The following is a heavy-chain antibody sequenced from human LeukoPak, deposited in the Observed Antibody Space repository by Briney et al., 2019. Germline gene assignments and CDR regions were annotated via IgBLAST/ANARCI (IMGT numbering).Heavy chain of an antibody. CDR2: IRSSGNTI. CDR3: ARGAWSGTYLGAFDI. D-gene: IGHD3-3*01. Sequence: GGSLRLSCAASGFTFSSYEMNWVRQAPGKGLEWVSYIRSSGNTIYYADSVKGRFTISRDNAKNSLYLQMNSLRAEDTAVYYCARGAWSGTYLGAFDIWGQGTMVTVSS. V-gene: IGHV3-48*03. CDR1: GFTFSSYE. J-gene: IGHJ3*02.